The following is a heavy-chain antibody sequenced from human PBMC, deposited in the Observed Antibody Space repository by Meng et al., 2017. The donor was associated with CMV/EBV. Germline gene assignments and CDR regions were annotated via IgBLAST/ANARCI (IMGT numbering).Heavy chain of an antibody. V-gene: IGHV4-34*01. CDR2: INHRGST. D-gene: IGHD3-3*01. CDR1: GPSFSGYY. CDR3: ARGEGDYDFWSGYSYYFDY. J-gene: IGHJ4*02. Sequence: SQTLSLTCVVYGPSFSGYYWSCIRQLAGEGLEWIGEINHRGSTNYNPCLKSRFTRSVDTSKNQFSLKLSSVTAADTAVYYCARGEGDYDFWSGYSYYFDYWGQGTLVTVSS.